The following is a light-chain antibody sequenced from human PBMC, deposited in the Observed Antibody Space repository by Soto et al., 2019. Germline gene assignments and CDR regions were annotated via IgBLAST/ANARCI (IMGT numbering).Light chain of an antibody. V-gene: IGLV2-23*01. CDR1: SSDVGRYNL. Sequence: QSVLTQPASVSGSPGQSITISCTGTSSDVGRYNLVSWYQQHPGKAPKLMIYEDNKRPSGVSNRFSGSKSGNTASLTISGLQAEDEAHYYCCSYAPISTVVFGGGTKLTVL. J-gene: IGLJ3*02. CDR3: CSYAPISTVV. CDR2: EDN.